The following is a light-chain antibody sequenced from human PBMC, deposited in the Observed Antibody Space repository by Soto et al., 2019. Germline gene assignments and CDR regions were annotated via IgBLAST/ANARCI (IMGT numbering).Light chain of an antibody. V-gene: IGKV1-39*01. CDR1: QSISIY. CDR3: QQSYSTLYT. J-gene: IGKJ2*01. Sequence: DLQMTQSPSSLSASVGDRVTITCRASQSISIYLNWYQQKPGRAPKVLIYAASSLQSGVPSRFSASGSGTDFTLTISSLQPEDFATYYCQQSYSTLYTFGQGTKLEIK. CDR2: AAS.